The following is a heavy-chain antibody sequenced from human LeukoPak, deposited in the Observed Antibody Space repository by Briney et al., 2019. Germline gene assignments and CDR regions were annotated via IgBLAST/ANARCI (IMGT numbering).Heavy chain of an antibody. Sequence: GASVKVSCKASGYTFTSSYMHWVRQAPGQGLEWMGWINPNSGGTNYAQKFQGRVTMTRDTSISTAYMELSRLRSDDTAVYYCARDGDSGYEGDFDYWGQGTLVTVSS. J-gene: IGHJ4*02. CDR3: ARDGDSGYEGDFDY. CDR1: GYTFTSSY. D-gene: IGHD5-12*01. V-gene: IGHV1-2*02. CDR2: INPNSGGT.